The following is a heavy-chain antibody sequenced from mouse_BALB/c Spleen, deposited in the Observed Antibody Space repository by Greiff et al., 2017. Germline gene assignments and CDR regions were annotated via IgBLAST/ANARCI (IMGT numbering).Heavy chain of an antibody. J-gene: IGHJ1*01. Sequence: EVQLQQSGAELVKPGASVKLSCTASGFNIKDTYMRWVKQRPEQGLEWIGRIDPANGNTKYDPKFQGKATITADTSSSTAYMELRSLTSEDSAVYYCARGIPYWYFDVWGAEGTGTASS. V-gene: IGHV14-3*02. CDR2: IDPANGNT. CDR1: GFNIKDTY. CDR3: ARGIPYWYFDV.